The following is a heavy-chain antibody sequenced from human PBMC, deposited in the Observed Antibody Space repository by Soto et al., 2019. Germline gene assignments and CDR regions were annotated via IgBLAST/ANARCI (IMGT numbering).Heavy chain of an antibody. Sequence: PGGSLRLSCAASGFTFSTYGMHWVRQAPGKGLEWVAVIWGDGSNKYYADSVKGRFTISRDNSKNTLYLQMNSLRAEDRGGYYCARESPFPLVWGQGTTVTVSS. CDR1: GFTFSTYG. CDR2: IWGDGSNK. CDR3: ARESPFPLV. V-gene: IGHV3-33*01. J-gene: IGHJ6*02.